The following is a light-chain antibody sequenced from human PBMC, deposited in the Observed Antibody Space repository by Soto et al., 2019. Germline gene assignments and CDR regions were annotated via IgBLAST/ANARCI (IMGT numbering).Light chain of an antibody. CDR2: EVS. V-gene: IGLV2-14*01. CDR3: SSFTRIKTEV. CDR1: SSDIGIYDY. J-gene: IGLJ2*01. Sequence: QSVLTQPASVSASPGQSITISCTGTSSDIGIYDYVSWYQQHPGKAPKLIIHEVSHRPSGVSGRFSGSKSGNTASLTISGLQAEDEADYYCSSFTRIKTEVFGGGTQLTVL.